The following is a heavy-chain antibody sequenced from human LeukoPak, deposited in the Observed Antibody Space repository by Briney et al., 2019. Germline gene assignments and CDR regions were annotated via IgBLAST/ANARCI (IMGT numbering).Heavy chain of an antibody. Sequence: SQTLSLTCAISGDSVSSNSAAWNWIRQSPSRGLEWLGRTYYRSKWYYNYAVSVKSRMSINPDTSKNQFSPQLNSVTPEDTAVYYCASGHSGYSDYWGQGTLVTVSS. CDR3: ASGHSGYSDY. V-gene: IGHV6-1*01. J-gene: IGHJ4*02. CDR2: TYYRSKWYY. D-gene: IGHD5-12*01. CDR1: GDSVSSNSAA.